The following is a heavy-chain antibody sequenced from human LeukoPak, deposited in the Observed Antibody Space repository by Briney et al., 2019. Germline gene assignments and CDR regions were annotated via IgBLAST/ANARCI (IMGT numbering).Heavy chain of an antibody. CDR3: ARCVYYDILTGYYNVGNIVTYYFDY. D-gene: IGHD3-9*01. J-gene: IGHJ4*02. Sequence: GESLKISCKGSGYSFITYWIGWVRQMPGKGLEWMGIIYPGDSDTRYSPSFQGQVTISADKSISTAYLQWSSLKASDTAMYYCARCVYYDILTGYYNVGNIVTYYFDYWGQGTLVTVSS. CDR2: IYPGDSDT. V-gene: IGHV5-51*01. CDR1: GYSFITYW.